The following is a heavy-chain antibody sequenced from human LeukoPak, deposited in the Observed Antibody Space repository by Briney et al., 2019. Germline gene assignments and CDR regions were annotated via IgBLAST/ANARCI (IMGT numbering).Heavy chain of an antibody. V-gene: IGHV4-30-4*01. D-gene: IGHD3-10*01. CDR2: IYDSGST. CDR1: GASIRSGDYY. J-gene: IGHJ5*02. Sequence: PSETLSLTCTVSGASIRSGDYYWSWIRQPPGKGLEWIGYIYDSGSTYYNPSLKSRVTISVDTSKNQFSLKLSSVTAADTAVYYCARADGSGSYAPWFDPWGQGTLVTVSS. CDR3: ARADGSGSYAPWFDP.